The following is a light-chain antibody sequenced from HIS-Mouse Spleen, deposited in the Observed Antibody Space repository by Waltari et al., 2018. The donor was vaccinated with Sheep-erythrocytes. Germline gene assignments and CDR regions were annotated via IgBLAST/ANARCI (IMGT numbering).Light chain of an antibody. Sequence: QSVLTQPPSVSEAPRQRVTISCSGSSYNLGHNAVNWYQQLPGKAPKLLIYYDDLLPSGVSDRFSGSKSGTSASLAISGLQSEDEADYYCAAWDDSLNGWVFGGGTKLTVL. CDR3: AAWDDSLNGWV. CDR2: YDD. CDR1: SYNLGHNA. J-gene: IGLJ3*02. V-gene: IGLV1-36*01.